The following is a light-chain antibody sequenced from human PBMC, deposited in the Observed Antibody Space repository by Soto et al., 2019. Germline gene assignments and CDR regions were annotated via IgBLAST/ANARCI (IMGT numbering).Light chain of an antibody. CDR2: MAS. CDR3: QQYDGYSWT. CDR1: QSLSGW. V-gene: IGKV1-5*03. Sequence: DIQMTQSPSTLSASVGDRVTITCRASQSLSGWLAWYQQEPGKAPKLLIYMASSLASAIPSWFSGSVSGTEFSLTISSLQPYDFATYFCQQYDGYSWTFGQVTKVEIK. J-gene: IGKJ1*01.